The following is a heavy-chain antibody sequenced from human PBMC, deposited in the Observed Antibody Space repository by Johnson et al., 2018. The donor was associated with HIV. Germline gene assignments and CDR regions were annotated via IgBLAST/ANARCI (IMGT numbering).Heavy chain of an antibody. V-gene: IGHV3-30*03. Sequence: QEQLVESGGGVVQPGRSLRLSCAASGFTFSSYGMNWVRQAPGKGLEWVALISYDGSNEYYGDSVKGRFSISRDNSKKKLYLQMNSLRAEDTAVYYCARERRPWGPDAFDIWGQGTMVTVSS. CDR3: ARERRPWGPDAFDI. CDR2: ISYDGSNE. D-gene: IGHD3-16*01. J-gene: IGHJ3*02. CDR1: GFTFSSYG.